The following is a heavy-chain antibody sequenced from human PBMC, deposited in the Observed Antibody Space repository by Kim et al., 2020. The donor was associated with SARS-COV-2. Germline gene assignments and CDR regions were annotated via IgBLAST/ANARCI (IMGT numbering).Heavy chain of an antibody. CDR3: ARVNQGFGEFLFSVGTYGMDV. CDR1: GYTFTSYG. D-gene: IGHD3-10*01. V-gene: IGHV1-18*01. Sequence: ASVKVSCKASGYTFTSYGISWVRQAPGQGLEWMGWISAYNGNTNYAQKLQGRVTMTTDTSTSTAYMELRSLRSDDTAVYYCARVNQGFGEFLFSVGTYGMDVWGEGTTVTVSS. CDR2: ISAYNGNT. J-gene: IGHJ6*04.